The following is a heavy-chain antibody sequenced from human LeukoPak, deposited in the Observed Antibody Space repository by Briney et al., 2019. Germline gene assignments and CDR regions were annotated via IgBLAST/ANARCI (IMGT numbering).Heavy chain of an antibody. V-gene: IGHV4-4*07. J-gene: IGHJ5*02. D-gene: IGHD3-10*01. CDR3: ARDGGSGTFT. CDR2: IYTSGST. CDR1: GGSINIYY. Sequence: PSETLSLTCTVSGGSINIYYWSWIRQPAGKGLEWIGRIYTSGSTNYNPSLQTRVTMSVDTSKNQFSLKLSSVTAADTAVYYCARDGGSGTFTWGQGTLVTVSS.